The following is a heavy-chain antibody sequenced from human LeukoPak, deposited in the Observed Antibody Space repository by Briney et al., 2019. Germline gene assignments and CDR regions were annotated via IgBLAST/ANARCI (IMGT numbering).Heavy chain of an antibody. CDR3: ARDRTYYSDSSGYADYYGMDV. J-gene: IGHJ6*02. D-gene: IGHD3-22*01. Sequence: GGSLRLSCAASGFTFSTYAMTWVRQAPGKGLEWVSTISGSGGSTYYVDSVKGRFTISRDNSKNTLYLQMNSLRAEDTAVYYCARDRTYYSDSSGYADYYGMDVWGQGTTVTVSS. V-gene: IGHV3-23*01. CDR2: ISGSGGST. CDR1: GFTFSTYA.